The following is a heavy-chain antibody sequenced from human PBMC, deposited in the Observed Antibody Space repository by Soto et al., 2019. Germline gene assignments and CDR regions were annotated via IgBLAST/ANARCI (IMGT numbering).Heavy chain of an antibody. CDR1: GYTFTDCY. D-gene: IGHD3-22*01. CDR2: INPISTAT. J-gene: IGHJ4*02. V-gene: IGHV1-2*02. Sequence: SVKDACNASGYTFTDCYIHWVRQAPGQGLEWMGWINPISTATNFAWNFQGRVTLTRDTSIDTAYMELSRLTSDDTALYDCARSYYSDSEFYLWGQGARVTFS. CDR3: ARSYYSDSEFYL.